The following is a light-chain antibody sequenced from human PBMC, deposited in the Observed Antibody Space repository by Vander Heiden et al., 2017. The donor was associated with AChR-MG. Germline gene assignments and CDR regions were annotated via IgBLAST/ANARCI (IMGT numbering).Light chain of an antibody. Sequence: DIVLTHSPGTLSFSPGDRATLSCRARQSVSSSYLAWYQQKPGQAPRLLIYGASSRATGIPDRFSGSGSGTDFTLTISRLEPEDFAVYYCQQYGSSPGITFGQGTRLEIK. CDR3: QQYGSSPGIT. CDR1: QSVSSSY. J-gene: IGKJ5*01. V-gene: IGKV3-20*01. CDR2: GAS.